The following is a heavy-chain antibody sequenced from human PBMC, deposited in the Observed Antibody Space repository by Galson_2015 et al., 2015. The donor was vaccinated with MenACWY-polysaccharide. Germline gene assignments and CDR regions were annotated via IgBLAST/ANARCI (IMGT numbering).Heavy chain of an antibody. CDR3: ATGAGVVGDS. CDR2: TTASSGNA. D-gene: IGHD2-15*01. CDR1: GSTFTSRD. J-gene: IGHJ4*02. Sequence: SVKVSCKASGSTFTSRDINWVRQAAGQGLEWMGWTTASSGNAVYAQKFQDRVTLTRDTSTSTVYMELSSLRSEDTGVYYCATGAGVVGDSWGQGTLVTVSS. V-gene: IGHV1-8*01.